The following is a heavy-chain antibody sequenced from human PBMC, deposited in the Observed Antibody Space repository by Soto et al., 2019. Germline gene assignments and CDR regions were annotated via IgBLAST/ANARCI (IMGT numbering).Heavy chain of an antibody. D-gene: IGHD3-16*02. CDR1: GFTFSSDA. V-gene: IGHV3-23*01. J-gene: IGHJ6*02. CDR3: AKGSYGYYYGMDV. CDR2: ISGIGGST. Sequence: PGGSLGPSWASSGFTFSSDAMSWGRQAPGEGLEWGGVISGIGGSTYYADSVRGRFTISRDNAMNTLYLQMNSLRADDTAVYYCAKGSYGYYYGMDVWGQGTTVTVSS.